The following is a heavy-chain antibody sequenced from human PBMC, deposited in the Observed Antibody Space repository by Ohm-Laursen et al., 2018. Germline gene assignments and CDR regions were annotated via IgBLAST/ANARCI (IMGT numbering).Heavy chain of an antibody. CDR2: ISGNGGST. D-gene: IGHD1-14*01. Sequence: GSLRLSCAASGFTFSSYAMSWVRQAPGKGLEWVSSISGNGGSTYSADSVKGRFTISRDNSKNTQYLQMNSLRAEDTAVYYCARHTGFSGTGNLDYWGQGILVTVSS. V-gene: IGHV3-23*01. J-gene: IGHJ4*02. CDR1: GFTFSSYA. CDR3: ARHTGFSGTGNLDY.